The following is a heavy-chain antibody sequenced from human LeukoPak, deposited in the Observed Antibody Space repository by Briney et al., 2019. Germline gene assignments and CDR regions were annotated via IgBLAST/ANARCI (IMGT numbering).Heavy chain of an antibody. V-gene: IGHV3-7*01. D-gene: IGHD3-10*01. CDR3: TFLVREPQH. CDR1: GGSISSSSYY. J-gene: IGHJ1*01. CDR2: IESDGSDR. Sequence: PSETLSLTCTVSGGSISSSSYYWGWVRQAPGKGLEWVAIIESDGSDRKYVDSVKGRFTISRDNAKNSLYLQMSSLTAEDTAIYFCTFLVREPQHWGRGTLVTVSS.